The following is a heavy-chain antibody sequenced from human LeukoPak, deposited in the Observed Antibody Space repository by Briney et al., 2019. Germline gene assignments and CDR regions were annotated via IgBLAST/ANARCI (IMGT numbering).Heavy chain of an antibody. J-gene: IGHJ5*02. CDR2: IHHSGST. CDR1: GASVSSSNW. D-gene: IGHD1-7*01. CDR3: ARRRITGTKGKWFDP. V-gene: IGHV4-4*02. Sequence: SETLSLTCAVSGASVSSSNWWMWVRQPLKKGLEWIGEIHHSGSTNYNPSLKSRVTMSVDTSKNQISLRLTSVTAADTAVYYCARRRITGTKGKWFDPWGQGTLVTVSS.